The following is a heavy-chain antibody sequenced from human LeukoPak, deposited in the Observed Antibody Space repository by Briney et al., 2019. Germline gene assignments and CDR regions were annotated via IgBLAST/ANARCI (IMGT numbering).Heavy chain of an antibody. CDR3: ARPHPLYGAGSFVF. Sequence: SETLSLTCTVSGGSIRSYFWSWIRQLPGKGLEWIGHIYHIGTTNYNPSLKGRVTISIDTSNSQFSLKLNSVTAAYTAVYYCARPHPLYGAGSFVFWGQGTVVAVSA. CDR1: GGSIRSYF. D-gene: IGHD3-10*01. V-gene: IGHV4-59*08. CDR2: IYHIGTT. J-gene: IGHJ4*02.